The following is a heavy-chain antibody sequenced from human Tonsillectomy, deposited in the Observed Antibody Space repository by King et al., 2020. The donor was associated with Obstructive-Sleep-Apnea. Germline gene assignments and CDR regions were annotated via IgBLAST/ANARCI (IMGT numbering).Heavy chain of an antibody. CDR2: INHSGST. CDR3: ARLRAGQGSNAFDY. V-gene: IGHV4-34*01. Sequence: VQLQQWGPGLLKPSETLSLTCAVYGESFSGCYLTWIRQPPGKGLEWIGEINHSGSTIYSPSLKSRVTISVDTSKNQFSLNLSSVTAADTAVYYCARLRAGQGSNAFDYWGQGTLVTVSS. CDR1: GESFSGCY. D-gene: IGHD1-26*01. J-gene: IGHJ4*02.